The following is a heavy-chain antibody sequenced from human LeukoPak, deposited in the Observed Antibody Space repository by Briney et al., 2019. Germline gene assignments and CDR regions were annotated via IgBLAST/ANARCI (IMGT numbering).Heavy chain of an antibody. J-gene: IGHJ4*02. CDR2: ISAFTGNT. D-gene: IGHD3-10*01. CDR1: GCTLITYG. V-gene: IGHV1-18*01. Sequence: ASVKVSCKTSGCTLITYGISWVRQAPGQGLEYVGWISAFTGNTNYAQKFQGRVAMTMDTSTSTVEMELRSLKFDDTAVYFCARLSYDGEGYWGQGTLVTVSS. CDR3: ARLSYDGEGY.